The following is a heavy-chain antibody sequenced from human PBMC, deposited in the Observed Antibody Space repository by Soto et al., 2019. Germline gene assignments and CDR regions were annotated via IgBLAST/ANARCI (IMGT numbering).Heavy chain of an antibody. CDR2: ISGSGGGT. V-gene: IGHV3-23*01. CDR1: GFTFNIYA. CDR3: AKCGYDFYYGMDV. Sequence: GGSLRLSCAASGFTFNIYAMSWVRQAPGKGLEWVSAISGSGGGTYYADSVEGRFTISRDNSNNTLYLQMSSLRAEDTAVYYCAKCGYDFYYGMDVWGQGTTVTVSS. D-gene: IGHD5-12*01. J-gene: IGHJ6*02.